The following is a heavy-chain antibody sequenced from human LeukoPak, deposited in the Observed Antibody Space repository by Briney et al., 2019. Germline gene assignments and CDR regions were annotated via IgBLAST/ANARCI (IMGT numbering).Heavy chain of an antibody. J-gene: IGHJ4*02. V-gene: IGHV3-23*01. CDR3: AKDRSTLLYFDY. CDR2: LSGSGGST. D-gene: IGHD3-16*02. Sequence: GGSLRLSCAASGFTFSSYSMSWVRQAPGKGLEWVSDLSGSGGSTYYAHSVKGRFTISRDNSKNTLYLQMNSLRAEDTAVYYCAKDRSTLLYFDYWGQGTLVTVSS. CDR1: GFTFSSYS.